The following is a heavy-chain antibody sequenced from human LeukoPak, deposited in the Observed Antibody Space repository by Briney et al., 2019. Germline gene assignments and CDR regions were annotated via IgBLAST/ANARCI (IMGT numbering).Heavy chain of an antibody. V-gene: IGHV1-18*01. CDR1: GYTFTIYG. CDR2: ISAYNGNT. D-gene: IGHD4-23*01. CDR3: ARSRDGGNSDY. J-gene: IGHJ4*02. Sequence: ASVTVSFTSSGYTFTIYGISWVRQAPGQGLEWMGWISAYNGNTNYAQKLQGRVTMTTDTSTSTAYMELRSLRSDDTAVYYCARSRDGGNSDYWGQGTLVTVSS.